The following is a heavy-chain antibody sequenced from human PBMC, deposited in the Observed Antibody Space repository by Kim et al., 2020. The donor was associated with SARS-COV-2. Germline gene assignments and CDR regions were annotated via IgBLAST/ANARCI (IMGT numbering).Heavy chain of an antibody. Sequence: SETLSLTCTVSGGSISSGGYYWSWIRQHPGKGLEWIGYIYYSGSTYYNPSLKSRVTISVDTSKNQFSLKLSSVTAADTAVYYCARVEYGGSYHFDYWGQGTLVTVSS. CDR2: IYYSGST. D-gene: IGHD1-26*01. V-gene: IGHV4-31*03. CDR3: ARVEYGGSYHFDY. J-gene: IGHJ4*02. CDR1: GGSISSGGYY.